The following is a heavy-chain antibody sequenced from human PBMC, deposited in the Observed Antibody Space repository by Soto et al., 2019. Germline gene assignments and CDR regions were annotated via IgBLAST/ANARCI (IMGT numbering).Heavy chain of an antibody. D-gene: IGHD1-20*01. CDR3: TRETVAGITGLDY. CDR2: ISVSDAFI. Sequence: WGSLRLSCAASGFNVVAFAVNCVRHSPVKWLEWVSGISVSDAFIYYADSVRGRFSISRDASENILYLQMNSLRVDDTALYYCTRETVAGITGLDYWGPGTLVTVSS. V-gene: IGHV3-23*01. J-gene: IGHJ4*02. CDR1: GFNVVAFA.